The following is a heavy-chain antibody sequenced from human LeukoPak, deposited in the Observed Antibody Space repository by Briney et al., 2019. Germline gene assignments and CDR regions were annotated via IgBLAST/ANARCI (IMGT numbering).Heavy chain of an antibody. Sequence: GGSLRLSCAASGFSFSAYWMYWVRQALGKGLVWVSRIKGDGTDITYGDSVKGRFTISRDNAKNTLFLQMNSLRAEDTAVYYCARDLSWGASDYWGQGTLVTVSS. CDR1: GFSFSAYW. V-gene: IGHV3-74*03. D-gene: IGHD3-16*01. J-gene: IGHJ4*02. CDR3: ARDLSWGASDY. CDR2: IKGDGTDI.